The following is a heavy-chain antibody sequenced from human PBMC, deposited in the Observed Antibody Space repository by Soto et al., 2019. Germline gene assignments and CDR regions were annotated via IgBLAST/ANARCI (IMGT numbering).Heavy chain of an antibody. J-gene: IGHJ4*02. CDR1: GGTISSYY. D-gene: IGHD3-10*01. CDR2: IYYSGST. Sequence: SETLSLTCTVSGGTISSYYWSWIRQPPGKGLEWIGYIYYSGSTNYNPSLKSRVTISVDTSKNQFSLKLSSVTAADTAVYYCARHGYYGSGSYYGRHFDYWGQGTLVTVSS. V-gene: IGHV4-59*08. CDR3: ARHGYYGSGSYYGRHFDY.